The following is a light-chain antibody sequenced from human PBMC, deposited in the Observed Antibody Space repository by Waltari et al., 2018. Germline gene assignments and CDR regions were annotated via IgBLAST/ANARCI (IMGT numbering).Light chain of an antibody. CDR2: WAS. J-gene: IGKJ3*01. CDR3: QQYYSTPIT. CDR1: QSVLYSSNNKNY. V-gene: IGKV4-1*01. Sequence: DIVMTQSPDSLAVSLGERATINCKSSQSVLYSSNNKNYLAWYQQKPGQPPKLLIYWASTRDSGVPDRFSGSGSGTDFTLTISSLQAEDVAVYYCQQYYSTPITFGPGTKVDIK.